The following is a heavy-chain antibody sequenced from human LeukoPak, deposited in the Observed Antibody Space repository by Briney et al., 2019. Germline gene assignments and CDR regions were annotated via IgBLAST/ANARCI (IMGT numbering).Heavy chain of an antibody. V-gene: IGHV3-23*01. CDR3: AKVPSSSRTYYYYYMDV. CDR1: GFTFSSYA. J-gene: IGHJ6*03. D-gene: IGHD6-6*01. CDR2: ISGSGGST. Sequence: GGSLRLSCAASGFTFSSYAMSWVRQAPGKGLEWVSAISGSGGSTYYADSVKGWFTISRDNSKNTLYLQMNSLRAEDTAVYYCAKVPSSSRTYYYYYMDVWGKGTTVTVSS.